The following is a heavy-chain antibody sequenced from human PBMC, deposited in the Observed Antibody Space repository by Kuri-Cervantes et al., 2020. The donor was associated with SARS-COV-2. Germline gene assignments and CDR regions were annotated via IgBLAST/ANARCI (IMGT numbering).Heavy chain of an antibody. V-gene: IGHV1-18*01. J-gene: IGHJ5*02. CDR1: GYTFTSYG. D-gene: IGHD1-14*01. CDR2: ISAYNGNT. Sequence: ASVKVSCKASGYTFTSYGISWVRQAPGQGLEWMGWISAYNGNTNYAQKLQGRVTMTTDTSTSTAYMELRSLRSDDTAVYYCAREEAYPDASEIKFDPWGQGTLDTVPS. CDR3: AREEAYPDASEIKFDP.